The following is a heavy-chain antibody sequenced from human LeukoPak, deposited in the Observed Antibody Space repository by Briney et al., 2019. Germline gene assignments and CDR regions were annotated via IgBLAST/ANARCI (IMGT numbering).Heavy chain of an antibody. J-gene: IGHJ6*02. D-gene: IGHD2-21*02. CDR3: ARGRDSHYYYCGMDV. Sequence: SVKVSCKASGDTFSTHATNWVRQAPGQGLEWMGGIIPVFGTANYGQRFQDRVTITADKSTSTAYMELSSLRSEDTAVYYCARGRDSHYYYCGMDVWGQGTTVTV. CDR2: IIPVFGTA. CDR1: GDTFSTHA. V-gene: IGHV1-69*06.